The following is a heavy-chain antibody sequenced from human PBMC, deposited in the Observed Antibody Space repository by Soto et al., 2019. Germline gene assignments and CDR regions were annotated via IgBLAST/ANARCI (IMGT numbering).Heavy chain of an antibody. CDR3: AKSHPITVISLDS. Sequence: QVQLEESGGGVVQPGKSLRLSCSASGFTFSDYGMHWVRQAPGKGLEWVAVISYDGSDKYIADSVRGRFAPSRDNSKNTLYLQMNSLRGEDTAIYYCAKSHPITVISLDSWGQGTLVTFSS. D-gene: IGHD6-19*01. CDR1: GFTFSDYG. J-gene: IGHJ4*02. V-gene: IGHV3-30*18. CDR2: ISYDGSDK.